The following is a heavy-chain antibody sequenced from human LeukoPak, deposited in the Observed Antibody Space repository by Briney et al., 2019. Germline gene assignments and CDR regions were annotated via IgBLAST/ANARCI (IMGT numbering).Heavy chain of an antibody. CDR3: ARHGDSSGRYYYYIMDV. Sequence: GESLKISCKGSGYSFPSYWIGWVRQMPGKGLEWTGIIYPGDSDTRYSPSFQGQVTISADKSMSTAYLQWSSLKASDTAMYYCARHGDSSGRYYYYIMDVWGQGTTVTVSS. J-gene: IGHJ6*02. D-gene: IGHD3-22*01. CDR2: IYPGDSDT. V-gene: IGHV5-51*01. CDR1: GYSFPSYW.